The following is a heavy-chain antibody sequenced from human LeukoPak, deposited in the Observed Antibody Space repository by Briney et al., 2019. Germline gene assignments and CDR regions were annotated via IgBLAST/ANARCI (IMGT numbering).Heavy chain of an antibody. CDR3: ARDLGTSSSWPDDAFDI. V-gene: IGHV1-69*04. J-gene: IGHJ3*02. Sequence: SVKVSCKASGGTFSSYAISWVRQAPGQGLEWMGRIIPILGIANYAQKFQGRVTITAGKSTSTAYMELSSLRSEDTAVYYCARDLGTSSSWPDDAFDIWGQGTMVTVSS. D-gene: IGHD6-13*01. CDR2: IIPILGIA. CDR1: GGTFSSYA.